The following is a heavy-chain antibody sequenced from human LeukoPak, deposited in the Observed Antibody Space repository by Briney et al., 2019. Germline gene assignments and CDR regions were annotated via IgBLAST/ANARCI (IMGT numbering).Heavy chain of an antibody. D-gene: IGHD4-17*01. CDR2: IYYSGST. V-gene: IGHV4-39*01. CDR1: GGSISSSSYY. CDR3: ARPYGYNWFDP. Sequence: SETLSLTCTVSGGSISSSSYYWGWIRQPPGKGQEWIGSIYYSGSTYYNPSLKSRVTISVDTSKNQFSLKLSSVTAADTAVYYCARPYGYNWFDPWGQGTLVTVSS. J-gene: IGHJ5*02.